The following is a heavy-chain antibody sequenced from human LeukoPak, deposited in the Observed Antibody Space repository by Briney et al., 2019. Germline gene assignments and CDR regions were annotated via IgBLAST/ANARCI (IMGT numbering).Heavy chain of an antibody. CDR2: ISSSGSTI. J-gene: IGHJ4*02. V-gene: IGHV3-11*01. CDR3: ARGQPRYHYDSSGPLYY. CDR1: GGSFSGYY. Sequence: LSLTCAVYGGSFSGYYWSWIRQAPGKGLEWVSYISSSGSTIYYADSVKGRFTISRDNAKNSLYLQMNSLRAEDTAVYYCARGQPRYHYDSSGPLYYWGQGTLVTVSS. D-gene: IGHD3-22*01.